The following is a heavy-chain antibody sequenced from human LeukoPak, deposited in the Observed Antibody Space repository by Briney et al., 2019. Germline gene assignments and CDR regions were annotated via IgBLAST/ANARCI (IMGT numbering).Heavy chain of an antibody. CDR1: GVTSSSYA. J-gene: IGHJ4*02. V-gene: IGHV3-30*04. D-gene: IGHD1-26*01. Sequence: GGSPRLSCAAAGVTSSSYARHRVRQAPGKGLEWLAVMSDDGRHRYYAESVEGRFTISRDNSDNVLYLQMNSLRPDDTAVCYCARARSGGAPTGFDYWGQGTLVPVSS. CDR3: ARARSGGAPTGFDY. CDR2: MSDDGRHR.